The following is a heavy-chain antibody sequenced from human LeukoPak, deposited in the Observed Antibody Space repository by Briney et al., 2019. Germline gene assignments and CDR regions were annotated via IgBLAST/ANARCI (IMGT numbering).Heavy chain of an antibody. D-gene: IGHD2-8*01. CDR1: RFTFSDYY. CDR2: IKEDGSEK. Sequence: GGSLRLSCAASRFTFSDYYMTWVRQAPGRGLEWVANIKEDGSEKNYVDSVKGRFTVSRDNSKNTLYVQMNSLRVEDTAVYYCAKDRPALEEWAFDIWGQGTMVTVSS. V-gene: IGHV3-7*01. J-gene: IGHJ3*02. CDR3: AKDRPALEEWAFDI.